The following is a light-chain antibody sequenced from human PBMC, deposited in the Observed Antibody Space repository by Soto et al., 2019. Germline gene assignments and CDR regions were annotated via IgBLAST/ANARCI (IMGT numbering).Light chain of an antibody. V-gene: IGKV1-5*03. CDR2: LAS. CDR3: QQHGSYPRT. J-gene: IGKJ1*01. Sequence: DIQMTQSPSTLSASVGDRVTITCRASQSIGTSLAWYQQRPGKAPKLLIYLASNLEVGVPSRFSGSGSGTEFTLALSSLQPDDFATYYCQQHGSYPRTLGQGTKVEI. CDR1: QSIGTS.